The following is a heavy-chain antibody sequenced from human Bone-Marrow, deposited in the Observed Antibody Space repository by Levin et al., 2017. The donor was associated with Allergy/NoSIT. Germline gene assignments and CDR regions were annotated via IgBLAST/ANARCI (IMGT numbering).Heavy chain of an antibody. D-gene: IGHD3-3*01. V-gene: IGHV3-7*03. CDR1: GFTFSSYW. CDR2: IKQDGSEK. CDR3: ARVKWTFGVVITPWFDP. Sequence: GGSLRLSCAASGFTFSSYWMSWVRQAPGKGLEWVANIKQDGSEKYYVDSVKGRFTISRDNAKNSLYLQMNSLRAEDTAVYYCARVKWTFGVVITPWFDPWGQGTLVTVSS. J-gene: IGHJ5*02.